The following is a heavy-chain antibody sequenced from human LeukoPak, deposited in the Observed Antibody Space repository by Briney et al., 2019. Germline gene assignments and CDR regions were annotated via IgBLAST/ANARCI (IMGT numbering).Heavy chain of an antibody. V-gene: IGHV3-21*01. CDR3: AKDTSIGKYCTSGVCSPFDY. CDR2: ISDRSDFI. J-gene: IGHJ4*02. CDR1: GFTFSSYS. Sequence: GGSLRLSCAASGFTFSSYSINWVRQAPGKGLEWVSSISDRSDFIYYADSVKGRFTISRDNSKNSVFLQMNSLRAEDTAVYYCAKDTSIGKYCTSGVCSPFDYWGQGTLVTVSS. D-gene: IGHD2-8*01.